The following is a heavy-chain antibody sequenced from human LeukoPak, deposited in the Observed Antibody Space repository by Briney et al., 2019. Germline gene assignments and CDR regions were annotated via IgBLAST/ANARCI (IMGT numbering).Heavy chain of an antibody. CDR2: ISGSGGST. CDR1: GFTFSDYY. CDR3: AKIVAPYYDSSGYTIDY. Sequence: GGSLRLSCAASGFTFSDYYMSWIRQAPGKGLEWVSAISGSGGSTYYADSVKGRFTISRDNSKNTLYLQMNSLRAEDTAVYYCAKIVAPYYDSSGYTIDYWGQGTLVTVSS. V-gene: IGHV3-23*01. D-gene: IGHD3-22*01. J-gene: IGHJ4*02.